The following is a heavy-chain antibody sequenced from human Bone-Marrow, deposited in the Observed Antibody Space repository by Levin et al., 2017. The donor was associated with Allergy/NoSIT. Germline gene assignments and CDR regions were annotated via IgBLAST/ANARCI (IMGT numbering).Heavy chain of an antibody. CDR2: IYNNGRT. V-gene: IGHV4-30-4*01. Sequence: SQTLSLTCSVSNGFIRSDDFYWTWIRRPPGKALEWIGYIYNNGRTLYNAALKSRVSISVDTSKNEFSLDLRSVTAADTATYFCARGRTGQHDSSGYFDSWGQGTLVTVSS. CDR3: ARGRTGQHDSSGYFDS. CDR1: NGFIRSDDFY. J-gene: IGHJ4*02. D-gene: IGHD3-22*01.